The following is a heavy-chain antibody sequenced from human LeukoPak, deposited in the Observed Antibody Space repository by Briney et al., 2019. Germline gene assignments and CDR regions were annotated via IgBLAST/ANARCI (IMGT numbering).Heavy chain of an antibody. Sequence: ASVRVSCKASGYTFTSYGINWVRQAPGQGLEWMGWINPNSGGTNYAQKFQGRVTMTRDTSISTAYMELSRLRSDDTAVYYCARDGGYCSSTSCYTGYFQHWGQGTLVTVSS. CDR3: ARDGGYCSSTSCYTGYFQH. V-gene: IGHV1-2*02. J-gene: IGHJ1*01. CDR2: INPNSGGT. D-gene: IGHD2-2*02. CDR1: GYTFTSYG.